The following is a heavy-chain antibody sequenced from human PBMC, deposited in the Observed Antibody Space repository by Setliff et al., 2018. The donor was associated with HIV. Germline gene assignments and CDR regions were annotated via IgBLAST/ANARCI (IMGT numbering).Heavy chain of an antibody. Sequence: ASVKVSCKASGYTFTSYCVHWVRQAPGQGLEWMGIINPSGGSTSYAQKFQGRVTMTRDTSISTAYMELSGLTSDDTALYYCAREADYSDTGGQYRYWGQGTLVTVSS. D-gene: IGHD2-8*02. CDR3: AREADYSDTGGQYRY. CDR2: INPSGGST. V-gene: IGHV1-46*01. J-gene: IGHJ4*02. CDR1: GYTFTSYC.